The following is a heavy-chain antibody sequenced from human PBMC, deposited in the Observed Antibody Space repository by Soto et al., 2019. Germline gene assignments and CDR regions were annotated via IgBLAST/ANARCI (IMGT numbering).Heavy chain of an antibody. V-gene: IGHV6-1*01. CDR2: TYYRSKWYN. Sequence: KQSQTLSLTCAISGDSVSTNSAAWTWIRQSPSRGLEWLGRTYYRSKWYNDYAVSVKSRITIKPDTSKNQFSLQLNSVTPEDTAVYYCAGGPYYFDYWGQGTLVTVSS. J-gene: IGHJ4*02. CDR3: AGGPYYFDY. CDR1: GDSVSTNSAA.